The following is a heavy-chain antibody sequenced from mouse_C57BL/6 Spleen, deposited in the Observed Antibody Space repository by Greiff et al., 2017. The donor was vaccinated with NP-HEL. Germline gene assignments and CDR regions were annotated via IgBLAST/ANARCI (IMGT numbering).Heavy chain of an antibody. Sequence: EVQLQQSGPELVKPGASVKISCKASGYTFTDYYMNWVKQSHGKSLEWIGDINPNNGGTSYNQKFKGKATLTVDKSSSTAYMELRSLTSEDSAVYYCARGNDYEDGWFAYWGQGTLVTVSA. CDR3: ARGNDYEDGWFAY. CDR1: GYTFTDYY. J-gene: IGHJ3*01. D-gene: IGHD2-4*01. CDR2: INPNNGGT. V-gene: IGHV1-26*01.